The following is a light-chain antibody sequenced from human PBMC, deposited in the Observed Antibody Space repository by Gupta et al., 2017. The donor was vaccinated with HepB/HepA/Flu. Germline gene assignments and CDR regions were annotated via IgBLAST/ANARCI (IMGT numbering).Light chain of an antibody. Sequence: SALTQPHSVSGSPEQSVTISCTGSDVGSYNRVSWYLQPPGTAPKLMIYEVTHRPSGVPDRFSGSNSGNTASLTISGRPNEDDADYFCTAYTITNIWVFGGGTKLTVL. CDR2: EVT. CDR1: DVGSYNR. CDR3: TAYTITNIWV. V-gene: IGLV2-18*02. J-gene: IGLJ3*02.